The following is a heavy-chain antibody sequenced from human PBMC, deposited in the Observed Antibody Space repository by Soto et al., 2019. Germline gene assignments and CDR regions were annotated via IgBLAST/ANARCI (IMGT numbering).Heavy chain of an antibody. CDR1: GFTFSSYA. Sequence: GGSLRLSCAASGFTFSSYAMSWVRQAPGKGLEWVSSTSTSGGATYYADSVKGRFTISRDNSKNTLYLQMNSLRAEDTAVYYCAKNGPEFDYWGQGALVTVSS. J-gene: IGHJ4*02. D-gene: IGHD3-10*01. CDR2: TSTSGGAT. V-gene: IGHV3-23*01. CDR3: AKNGPEFDY.